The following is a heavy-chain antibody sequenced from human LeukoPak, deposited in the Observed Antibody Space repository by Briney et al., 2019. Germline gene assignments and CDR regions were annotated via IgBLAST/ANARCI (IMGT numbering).Heavy chain of an antibody. D-gene: IGHD2-21*02. Sequence: PGGSLRLSCAASGFTFSSYSMNWVRQAPGKGLEWVSSISSSSSYIYYADSVKGRFTISRDNAKNSPYLQMNSLRAEDTAVYYCARALYCGGDCYPFDYWGQGTLVTVSS. CDR1: GFTFSSYS. CDR3: ARALYCGGDCYPFDY. CDR2: ISSSSSYI. V-gene: IGHV3-21*01. J-gene: IGHJ4*02.